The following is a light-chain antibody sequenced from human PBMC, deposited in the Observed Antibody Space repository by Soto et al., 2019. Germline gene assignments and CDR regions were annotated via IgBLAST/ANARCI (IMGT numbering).Light chain of an antibody. CDR1: SSDVGSYDL. V-gene: IGLV2-23*01. Sequence: QSVLTQPASVSGSPGQSITISCTGTSSDVGSYDLVSWHQQHPGKAPKLMIYEDSKRPSGVSNRFSGSKSGNTASLTISGLQAEDEADYYCCSYAGSSTSLLFGGGTQLTVL. CDR3: CSYAGSSTSLL. CDR2: EDS. J-gene: IGLJ2*01.